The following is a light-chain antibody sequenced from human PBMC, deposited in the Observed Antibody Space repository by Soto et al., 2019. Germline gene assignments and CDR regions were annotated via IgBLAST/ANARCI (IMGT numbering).Light chain of an antibody. V-gene: IGKV1-33*01. Sequence: DIQMTQSPSSLSASVGDRITITCQASQDIGNHLNWYQKKSGKAPNFLIYGASNLETGVPSRFSGSGSGTDFTFTITSLQPEDVATYYCQQYENVPFSFGPGTKVDIK. CDR1: QDIGNH. CDR3: QQYENVPFS. J-gene: IGKJ3*01. CDR2: GAS.